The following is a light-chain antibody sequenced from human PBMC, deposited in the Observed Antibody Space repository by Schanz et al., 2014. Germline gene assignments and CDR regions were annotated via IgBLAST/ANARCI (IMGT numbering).Light chain of an antibody. CDR1: QSVSSSY. V-gene: IGKV3D-7*01. CDR3: QQANSFPRT. CDR2: GAS. Sequence: EIVLTQSPGTLSLSPGERATLSCRASQSVSSSYLAWYQQKPGQAPRLLIYGASTRATGIPARFSASGSGTEFTLTISSLQSEDFATYYCQQANSFPRTFGQGTKVEIK. J-gene: IGKJ1*01.